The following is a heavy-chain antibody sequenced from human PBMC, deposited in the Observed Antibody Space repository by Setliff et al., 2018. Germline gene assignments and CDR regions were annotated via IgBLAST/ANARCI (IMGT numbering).Heavy chain of an antibody. CDR2: IYPGDSDT. Sequence: PGESLKISCKGSGYSFTSYWIGWVRQMPGKGLEWMGIIYPGDSDTRYSPSFQGQVTISADKSISTAYLQWSSLKASDTAMYYCAVTVGEWELTYYFDYWGQGTLVTVSS. V-gene: IGHV5-51*01. J-gene: IGHJ4*02. D-gene: IGHD1-26*01. CDR3: AVTVGEWELTYYFDY. CDR1: GYSFTSYW.